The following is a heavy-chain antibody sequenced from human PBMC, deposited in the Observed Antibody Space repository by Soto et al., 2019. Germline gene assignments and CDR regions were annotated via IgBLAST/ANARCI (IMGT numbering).Heavy chain of an antibody. D-gene: IGHD3-9*01. CDR3: ARIRGTRVSYYDILTYGMDV. Sequence: SGPTLVNPTQTLTLTCTFSGFSLSTHGMCVSWIRQPPGKALEWLALIDWDDDKYCNTSLKTRLTISKDTSKNQVVLTMATMDPVDTGTYYCARIRGTRVSYYDILTYGMDVWGQGTTVPVSS. V-gene: IGHV2-70*01. CDR1: GFSLSTHGMC. J-gene: IGHJ6*02. CDR2: IDWDDDK.